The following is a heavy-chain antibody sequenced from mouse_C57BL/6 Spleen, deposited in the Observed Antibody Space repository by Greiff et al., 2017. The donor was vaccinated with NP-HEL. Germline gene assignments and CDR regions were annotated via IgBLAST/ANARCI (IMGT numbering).Heavy chain of an antibody. Sequence: VQLQQSGAELVRPGSSVKLSCKASGYTFTSYWMHWVKQRPIQGLEWIGNIDPSDSETHYNQKFKDKATLTVDKSSSTAYMQLSSLTSEDSAVYYRACYYDGSSYNYATDYPRQGSSVTVSS. CDR2: IDPSDSET. CDR1: GYTFTSYW. V-gene: IGHV1-52*01. D-gene: IGHD1-1*01. CDR3: ACYYDGSSYNYATDY. J-gene: IGHJ4*01.